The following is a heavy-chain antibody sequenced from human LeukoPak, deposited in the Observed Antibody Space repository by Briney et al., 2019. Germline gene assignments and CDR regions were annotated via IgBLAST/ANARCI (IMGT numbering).Heavy chain of an antibody. Sequence: GGSLRLSCTASGFTFSSYWMHWVRQAPGKGPVWVSRINSDGGSTSYADSVKGRFTISRDNAKNTLYLQMNSLRAEDTAVYYCARRIQWMAPYYFDYWGQGTLVTVSS. CDR3: ARRIQWMAPYYFDY. D-gene: IGHD6-19*01. CDR1: GFTFSSYW. CDR2: INSDGGST. V-gene: IGHV3-74*01. J-gene: IGHJ4*02.